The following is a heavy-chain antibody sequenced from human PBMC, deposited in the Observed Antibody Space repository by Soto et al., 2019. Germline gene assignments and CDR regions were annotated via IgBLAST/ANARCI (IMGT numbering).Heavy chain of an antibody. CDR1: GYTFTSYG. V-gene: IGHV1-18*01. CDR3: ARDRRYNWNYGWFDP. D-gene: IGHD1-7*01. Sequence: QVQLVQSGAEVKKPGASVKVSCKASGYTFTSYGISWVRQAPGQGLEWMGWISPYNGNTNCAQNLQGRVTMTTDTSTSKDYMELRSLRSDDTAVYYCARDRRYNWNYGWFDPWGQGTLVTVSS. CDR2: ISPYNGNT. J-gene: IGHJ5*02.